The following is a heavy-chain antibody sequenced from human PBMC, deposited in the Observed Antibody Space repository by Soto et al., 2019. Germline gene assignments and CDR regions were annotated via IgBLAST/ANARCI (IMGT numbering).Heavy chain of an antibody. D-gene: IGHD2-15*01. J-gene: IGHJ1*01. Sequence: QITLKESGPTLVKPTQTLTLTCTFSGFSLYTSGVAVGWIRQPPGKALEWLALIYWDDDKRYSPSLKTRLIITKAASKNHVALTMTNMDPVDTATYYCAYRLVVAALVEYFQHWGQGTLVTVSS. CDR1: GFSLYTSGVA. CDR2: IYWDDDK. V-gene: IGHV2-5*02. CDR3: AYRLVVAALVEYFQH.